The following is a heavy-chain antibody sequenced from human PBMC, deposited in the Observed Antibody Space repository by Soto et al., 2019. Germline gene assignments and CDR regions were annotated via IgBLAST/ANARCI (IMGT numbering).Heavy chain of an antibody. Sequence: PGESLKISCKGSGYSFTSSWIGWVRQMPGKGLEWMVIINPGDSDTRYNPSFQGRVTISADKSNSTAYLQWSSLEASDTAMYYCARQGAGGLFDYWGQGTLVTVSS. CDR2: INPGDSDT. J-gene: IGHJ4*02. V-gene: IGHV5-51*01. CDR1: GYSFTSSW. CDR3: ARQGAGGLFDY. D-gene: IGHD2-15*01.